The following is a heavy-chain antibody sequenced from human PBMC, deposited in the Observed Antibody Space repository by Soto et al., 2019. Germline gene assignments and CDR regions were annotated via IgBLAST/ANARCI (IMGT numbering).Heavy chain of an antibody. J-gene: IGHJ6*03. V-gene: IGHV4-59*01. CDR1: GGSISSYY. Sequence: QVQLQESGPGLVKPSETLSLTCTVSGGSISSYYWSWIRQPPGKGLEWIGYIYYSGSTNYNPSLKSRVTITVDTAKNQFSLKLSSVTAADTAVYYCARSYRRYCSGGICYSDYYDYMDVWGKGTTVTVSS. D-gene: IGHD2-15*01. CDR2: IYYSGST. CDR3: ARSYRRYCSGGICYSDYYDYMDV.